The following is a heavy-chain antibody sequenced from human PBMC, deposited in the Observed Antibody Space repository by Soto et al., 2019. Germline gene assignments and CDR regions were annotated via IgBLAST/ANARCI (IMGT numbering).Heavy chain of an antibody. CDR2: ISAYNGNT. D-gene: IGHD3-3*01. CDR3: AKGFPRRLLRVLVWPHVACDN. V-gene: IGHV1-18*01. CDR1: GYTFTSYG. Sequence: ASVKVSCKASGYTFTSYGISWVRQAPGQGLEWTGWISAYNGNTNYAQKLQGRVTMTTDTSTSTAYMELRSLRSDDTAVYYCAKGFPRRLLRVLVWPHVACDNWGQGTMVTVSS. J-gene: IGHJ4*02.